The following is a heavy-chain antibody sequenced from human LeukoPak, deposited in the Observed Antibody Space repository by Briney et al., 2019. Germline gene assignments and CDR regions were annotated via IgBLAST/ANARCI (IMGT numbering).Heavy chain of an antibody. D-gene: IGHD2-2*01. CDR1: GFTFSSYA. CDR3: ARGQDQMAFDY. CDR2: ISYDGSNK. V-gene: IGHV3-30-3*01. J-gene: IGHJ4*02. Sequence: GGSLRLSCAASGFTFSSYAMHWVRQAPGKGLEWVAVISYDGSNKYYADSVKGRFTISRDNSKSTLYLQMNSLRAEDTAVYYCARGQDQMAFDYWGQGTLVTVSS.